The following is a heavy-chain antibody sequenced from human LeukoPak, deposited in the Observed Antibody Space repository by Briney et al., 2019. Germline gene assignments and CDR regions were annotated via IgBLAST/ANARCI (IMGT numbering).Heavy chain of an antibody. CDR2: SFHSGNT. Sequence: SETLSLTSAVSGYSISSGYHWGWIRQSPGKGLEWIGSSFHSGNTYYNPSLKSRVTISVDTSMNQFSLKLTSLTAADTAVYYCARTLYCIGATATCYSPELFDSWGQGTLVTVSS. CDR1: GYSISSGYH. CDR3: ARTLYCIGATATCYSPELFDS. J-gene: IGHJ4*02. V-gene: IGHV4-38-2*01. D-gene: IGHD2-15*01.